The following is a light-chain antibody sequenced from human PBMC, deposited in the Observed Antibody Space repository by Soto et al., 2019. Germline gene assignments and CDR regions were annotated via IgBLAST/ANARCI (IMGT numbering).Light chain of an antibody. V-gene: IGKV3-15*01. CDR3: QQYNNWPPWT. Sequence: IVMTQSPTTLSVSPGERATLSCRASQSVSTNLAWYQHKLGQAPRLLIYGASSRATGIPARFSGSGSGTEFTLTISSLQSEDFAVYYCQQYNNWPPWTFGQGTKVEIK. CDR1: QSVSTN. J-gene: IGKJ1*01. CDR2: GAS.